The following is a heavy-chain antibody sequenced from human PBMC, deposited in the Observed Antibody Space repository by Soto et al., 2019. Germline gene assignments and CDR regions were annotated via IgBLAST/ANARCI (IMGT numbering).Heavy chain of an antibody. CDR1: GGTFSSYA. Sequence: GASVKVSCKASGGTFSSYAISWVRQAPGQGLEWMGGIIPIFGTANYAQKFQGRVTITADKSRSTAYMELSSLRSEDTAVYYCARTSKYYDILTGYYVGNYFDYWGQGTLVTVSS. CDR3: ARTSKYYDILTGYYVGNYFDY. V-gene: IGHV1-69*06. J-gene: IGHJ4*02. D-gene: IGHD3-9*01. CDR2: IIPIFGTA.